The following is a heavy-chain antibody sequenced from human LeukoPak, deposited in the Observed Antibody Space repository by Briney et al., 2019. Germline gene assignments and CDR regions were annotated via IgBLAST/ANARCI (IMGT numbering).Heavy chain of an antibody. Sequence: GGSLRLSCAASGFTFSRYPMHWVRQAPGKGLEWVAVISVKGRFTISRDNSNNTLYLQMNSLTPEDTAVYYCVKVGEVRYFDWLAPYFDFWGQGTLVTVSS. J-gene: IGHJ4*02. CDR1: GFTFSRYP. CDR3: VKVGEVRYFDWLAPYFDF. CDR2: I. V-gene: IGHV3-30*04. D-gene: IGHD3-9*01.